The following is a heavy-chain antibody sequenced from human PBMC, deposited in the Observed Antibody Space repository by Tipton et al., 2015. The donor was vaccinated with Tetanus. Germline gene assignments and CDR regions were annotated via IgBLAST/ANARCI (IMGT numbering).Heavy chain of an antibody. Sequence: SLRLSCAASGFTFSSFGMTWVRQAPGKGLEWVAVISYDGRNKYYTDSVKGRFTISRANSKNTLYLQMDSLRAEDTAVYYCARQRVAYSGTWFDSWGQGTLVTVSS. D-gene: IGHD5-18*01. CDR1: GFTFSSFG. CDR2: ISYDGRNK. J-gene: IGHJ5*01. CDR3: ARQRVAYSGTWFDS. V-gene: IGHV3-30*03.